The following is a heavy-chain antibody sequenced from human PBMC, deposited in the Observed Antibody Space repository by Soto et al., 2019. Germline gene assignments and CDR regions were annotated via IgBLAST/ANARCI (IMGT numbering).Heavy chain of an antibody. J-gene: IGHJ4*02. CDR2: ISYDGSNK. D-gene: IGHD6-19*01. Sequence: GGSLRLSCAASGFTFSSYAMHWVRQAPGKGLEWVAVISYDGSNKYYADSVKGRFTISRDNSKNTLYLQMNSLRAEDTAVYYGARDPYSSGWYDYWGQGTLVTVSS. V-gene: IGHV3-30*04. CDR3: ARDPYSSGWYDY. CDR1: GFTFSSYA.